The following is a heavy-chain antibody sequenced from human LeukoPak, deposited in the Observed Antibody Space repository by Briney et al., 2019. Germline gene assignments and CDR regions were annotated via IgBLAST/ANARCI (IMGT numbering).Heavy chain of an antibody. CDR2: IYYSGST. Sequence: SETLSLTCTVSGGSISSSSYYWGWIRQPPGKGLEWIGSIYYSGSTYYNPSLKSRVTISVDTSKNQFSLKLSSVTAADTAVYYCARYSIAVAGIPLEYFQHWGQGTLVTVSS. V-gene: IGHV4-39*07. CDR3: ARYSIAVAGIPLEYFQH. J-gene: IGHJ1*01. D-gene: IGHD6-19*01. CDR1: GGSISSSSYY.